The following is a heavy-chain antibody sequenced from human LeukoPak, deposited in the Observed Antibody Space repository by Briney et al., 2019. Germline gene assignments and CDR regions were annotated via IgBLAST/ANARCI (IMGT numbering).Heavy chain of an antibody. Sequence: SETLSLTCTVSGGSISSGSYYWSWIRQPAGKGLEWIGRIYTSGGTNYNPSLKSRVTISVDTSKNQFSLKLSSVTAADTAVYYCARDLRTYYYGSGSYLDAFDIWGQGTMVTVSS. CDR1: GGSISSGSYY. J-gene: IGHJ3*02. CDR3: ARDLRTYYYGSGSYLDAFDI. V-gene: IGHV4-61*02. CDR2: IYTSGGT. D-gene: IGHD3-10*01.